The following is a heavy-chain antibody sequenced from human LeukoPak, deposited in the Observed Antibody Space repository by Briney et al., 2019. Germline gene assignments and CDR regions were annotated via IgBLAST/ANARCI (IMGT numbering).Heavy chain of an antibody. CDR2: IYYSGTT. D-gene: IGHD3-22*01. V-gene: IGHV4-39*01. CDR1: GGSISSSSYN. CDR3: ARRLNYYDSSGYYWYFDL. Sequence: SETLSLTCTVSGGSISSSSYNWDWVRQPPGKGLEWIGSIYYSGTTYYNPSLKSRVTISVDTSKNQFSLKLSSVTAADTAVYYCARRLNYYDSSGYYWYFDLWGRGTLVTVSS. J-gene: IGHJ2*01.